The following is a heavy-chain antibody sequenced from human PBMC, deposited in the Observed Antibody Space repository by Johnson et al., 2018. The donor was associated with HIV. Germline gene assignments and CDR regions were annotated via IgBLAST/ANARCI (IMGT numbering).Heavy chain of an antibody. V-gene: IGHV3-9*01. J-gene: IGHJ3*02. CDR2: ISWNSGSI. CDR3: ARVTNDAFDI. CDR1: GFTFDDYA. Sequence: VQLVESGGGVVQPGRSLRLSCAASGFTFDDYAMHWVRQAPGKGLEWVSGISWNSGSIGYADSVKGRFTISRDNAKNSLYLQMNSLRAGDTAVYYCARVTNDAFDILGQGTMVTVSS.